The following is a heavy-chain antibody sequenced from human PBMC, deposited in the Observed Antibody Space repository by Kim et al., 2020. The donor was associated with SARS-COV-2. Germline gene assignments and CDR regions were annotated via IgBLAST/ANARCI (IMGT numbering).Heavy chain of an antibody. CDR2: ISYSGST. V-gene: IGHV4-59*13. CDR1: GGSISTYF. J-gene: IGHJ4*02. Sequence: SQTPSLTCTVSGGSISTYFWSWIRQPPGKGLEWIGYISYSGSTSYNPSLKSRVTISVDTSKNQFSLKLSSVTAADTAVYYCAREGIWSHFDSWGQGTLVTVSS. CDR3: AREGIWSHFDS. D-gene: IGHD2-15*01.